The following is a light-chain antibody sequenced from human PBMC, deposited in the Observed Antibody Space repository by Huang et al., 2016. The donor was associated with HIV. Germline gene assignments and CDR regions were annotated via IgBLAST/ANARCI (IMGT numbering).Light chain of an antibody. CDR1: QSVSSSY. V-gene: IGKV3-20*01. CDR3: QQYGTSPPYT. J-gene: IGKJ2*01. Sequence: EIVLTQSPGTLSLSPGARATLSCRASQSVSSSYLAWYQQKVGQAPRLLIYGASSRATGIPDRFSGGWSGTDFTLTISSLEPEDFAVYYCQQYGTSPPYTFGQGTKLEIK. CDR2: GAS.